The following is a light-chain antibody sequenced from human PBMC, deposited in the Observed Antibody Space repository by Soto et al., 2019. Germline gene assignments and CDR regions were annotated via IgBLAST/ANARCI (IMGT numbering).Light chain of an antibody. J-gene: IGKJ1*01. V-gene: IGKV3-20*01. CDR3: QQHVTSPST. CDR1: QSVSSSY. Sequence: EIVLTQSPGSLSLSPGERATLSCRASQSVSSSYLAWYQQKPGQAPSLLIYGASSMGTGIPDRFSGSVSGTNFTPTISRLEPADFAVYYCQQHVTSPSTFGQGTKVDI. CDR2: GAS.